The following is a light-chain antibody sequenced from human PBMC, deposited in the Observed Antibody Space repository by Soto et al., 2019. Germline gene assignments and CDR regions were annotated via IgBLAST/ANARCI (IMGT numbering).Light chain of an antibody. CDR3: QQYGSSPRWT. V-gene: IGKV3-11*01. J-gene: IGKJ1*01. CDR2: DAT. Sequence: EILLTQSPATLSLCPGERATLSCRASQSVRSYLAWYQQKPGQAPRLLICDATDRATGIPARFSGSGSGTDFTLTISSLEPEDFAVYYCQQYGSSPRWTFGQGTKVDIK. CDR1: QSVRSY.